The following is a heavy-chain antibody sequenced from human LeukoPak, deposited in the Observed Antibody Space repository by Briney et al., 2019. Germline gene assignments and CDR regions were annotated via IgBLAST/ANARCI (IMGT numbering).Heavy chain of an antibody. Sequence: ASVKVSCKASGYTFTSYGISWVRQAPGQGLEWMGWISAYNGNTNYAQKLQGRVTMTTDTSTSTAYMELRSLRSDDTAVYYCARVRMVAARPIFYFQHWGQGTLVTVSS. CDR1: GYTFTSYG. D-gene: IGHD6-6*01. CDR2: ISAYNGNT. V-gene: IGHV1-18*01. CDR3: ARVRMVAARPIFYFQH. J-gene: IGHJ1*01.